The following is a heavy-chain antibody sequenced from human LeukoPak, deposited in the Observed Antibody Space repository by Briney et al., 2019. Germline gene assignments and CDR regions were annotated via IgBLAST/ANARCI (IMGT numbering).Heavy chain of an antibody. CDR1: GGSISSSSYY. V-gene: IGHV4-39*01. CDR3: ARHVRYCSGGSCYRYFDY. J-gene: IGHJ4*02. Sequence: SETLSLTCTVSGGSISSSSYYWGWIRQPPGKGLEWIGSIYYSGSTYYNPSLQSRVTISVDTSKNQFSLKLSSVTAADTAVYYCARHVRYCSGGSCYRYFDYWGQGTLVTVSS. CDR2: IYYSGST. D-gene: IGHD2-15*01.